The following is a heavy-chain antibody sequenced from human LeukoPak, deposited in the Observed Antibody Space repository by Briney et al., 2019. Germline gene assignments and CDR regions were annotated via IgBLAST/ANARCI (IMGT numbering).Heavy chain of an antibody. Sequence: GGSLRLSCAASGFTFSIYYMNWVRQAPGKGLEWVSYISSTSSTIYFADSVKGRFTISRDNAKNSLYLQMNGLRAEDTAVYYCARDEGAFDIWGQGTMVTVSS. J-gene: IGHJ3*02. V-gene: IGHV3-48*01. CDR3: ARDEGAFDI. CDR1: GFTFSIYY. CDR2: ISSTSSTI.